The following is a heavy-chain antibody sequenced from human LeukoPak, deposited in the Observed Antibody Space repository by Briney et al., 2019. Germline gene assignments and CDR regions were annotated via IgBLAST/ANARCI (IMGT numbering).Heavy chain of an antibody. V-gene: IGHV4-4*07. J-gene: IGHJ4*02. CDR2: IYTSGST. CDR1: GGSISIYY. Sequence: SETLSLTCTVSGGSISIYYWTWIRQPAGKGLEWIGRIYTSGSTNYNPSLKSRVTMAVDTSKSQFSLNLSSVTAADTAVYYCARAIVATISFDFWGQGTLVTVSS. D-gene: IGHD5-12*01. CDR3: ARAIVATISFDF.